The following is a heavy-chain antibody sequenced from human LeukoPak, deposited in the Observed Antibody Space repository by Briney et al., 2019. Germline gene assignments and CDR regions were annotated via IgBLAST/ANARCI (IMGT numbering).Heavy chain of an antibody. V-gene: IGHV1-18*01. CDR3: ARVTQRGIAD. J-gene: IGHJ4*02. Sequence: ASVKVSCKASGYTFTSYGISWVRQAPGQGLEWMGWISAYNGNTNYAQKFQGRVTMTRDTSISTAYMELSRLRSDDTAVYYCARVTQRGIADWGQGTLVTVSS. CDR1: GYTFTSYG. D-gene: IGHD6-13*01. CDR2: ISAYNGNT.